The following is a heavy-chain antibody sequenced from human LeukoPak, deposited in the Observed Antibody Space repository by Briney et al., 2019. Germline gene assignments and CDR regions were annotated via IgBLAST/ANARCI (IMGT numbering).Heavy chain of an antibody. CDR3: ARVDHSYYDFWSALPGYWFDP. Sequence: ASVKVSCKASGYTFTGYYMHWVRQAPGQGLEWMGWINPNSGGTNYAQKLQGRVTMTTDTSTSTAYMELRSLRSDDTAVYYCARVDHSYYDFWSALPGYWFDPWGQGTLVTVSS. CDR1: GYTFTGYY. V-gene: IGHV1-2*02. D-gene: IGHD3-3*01. CDR2: INPNSGGT. J-gene: IGHJ5*02.